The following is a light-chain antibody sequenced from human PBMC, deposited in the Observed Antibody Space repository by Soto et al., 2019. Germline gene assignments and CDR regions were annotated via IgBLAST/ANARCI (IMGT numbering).Light chain of an antibody. CDR1: NSDIGGYNY. J-gene: IGLJ3*02. CDR3: CSYAGSSTLV. Sequence: QSALTQPASVSGSPGQSITISCTGTNSDIGGYNYVSWYQQHPGKAPKVIIYEVSNRPSGVSNRFSGSKSGNTASLTISGLQTEDEADYYCCSYAGSSTLVFGGGTKLTVL. CDR2: EVS. V-gene: IGLV2-14*01.